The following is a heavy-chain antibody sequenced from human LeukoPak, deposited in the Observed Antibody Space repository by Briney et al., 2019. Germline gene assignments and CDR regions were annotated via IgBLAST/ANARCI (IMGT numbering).Heavy chain of an antibody. D-gene: IGHD2-15*01. CDR1: GGSISSYY. V-gene: IGHV4-59*01. CDR3: ARRRMNWFDP. J-gene: IGHJ5*02. Sequence: SETLSLTCTVSGGSISSYYWSWIRQPPGKGLEWIGYIYYSGSTNYNPSLKSRVTISVDTSKNQFSLKLSSVTAADTAVYYCARRRMNWFDPWGQGTLVTVSS. CDR2: IYYSGST.